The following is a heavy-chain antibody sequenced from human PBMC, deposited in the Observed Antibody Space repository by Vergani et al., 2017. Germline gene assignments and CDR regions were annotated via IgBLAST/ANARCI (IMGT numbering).Heavy chain of an antibody. CDR2: MYHSGST. Sequence: QVRLQESGPGLVKPSETLSLTCSVSGGSMSGYYWSWIRQPPGKELEWIGYMYHSGSTKYNPSLETRVTISGDTSKNQFSLQLNSVTDADTAVYYCRRVADFYRLDSRLLDLWGQGILVTVSS. D-gene: IGHD3-16*01. V-gene: IGHV4-59*01. J-gene: IGHJ5*02. CDR1: GGSMSGYY. CDR3: RRVADFYRLDSRLLDL.